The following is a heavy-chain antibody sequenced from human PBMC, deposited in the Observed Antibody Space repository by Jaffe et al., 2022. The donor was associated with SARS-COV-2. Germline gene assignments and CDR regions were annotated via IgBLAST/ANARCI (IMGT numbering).Heavy chain of an antibody. CDR3: ARSPLRGYSYGRRSYYFDY. CDR1: GFTFSSYW. CDR2: IKQDGSEK. Sequence: EVQLVESGGGLVQPGGSLRLSCAASGFTFSSYWMSWVRQAPGKGLEWVANIKQDGSEKYYVDSVKGRFTISRDNAKNSLYLQMNSLRAEDTAVYYCARSPLRGYSYGRRSYYFDYWGQGTLVTVSS. V-gene: IGHV3-7*01. J-gene: IGHJ4*02. D-gene: IGHD5-18*01.